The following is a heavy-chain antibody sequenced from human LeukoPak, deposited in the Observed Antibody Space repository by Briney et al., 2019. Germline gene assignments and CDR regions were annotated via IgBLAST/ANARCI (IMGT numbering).Heavy chain of an antibody. J-gene: IGHJ4*02. CDR3: ARDLPLTGLYDY. Sequence: ASVKVSCKASGYTFTGYYMHWVRQAPGQGLGWMGWINPNSGGTNYAQKFQGRVTMTRDTSISTAYMELSRLRSDDTAVYYCARDLPLTGLYDYWGQGTLVTVSS. V-gene: IGHV1-2*02. CDR1: GYTFTGYY. CDR2: INPNSGGT. D-gene: IGHD3-9*01.